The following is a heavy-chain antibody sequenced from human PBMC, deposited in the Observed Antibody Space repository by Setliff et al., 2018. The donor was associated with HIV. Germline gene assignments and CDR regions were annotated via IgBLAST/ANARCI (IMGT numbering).Heavy chain of an antibody. J-gene: IGHJ6*03. CDR2: MNPNSGNT. Sequence: ASVKVSCKASGYTFTGYDINWVRQATGQGLEWMGWMNPNSGNTGYAQKFQGRVTMTRDTSISTAYMELSSLRSDDTAVYYCARGAWYSSGWYSSRYMDVWGKGTTVTVSS. CDR3: ARGAWYSSGWYSSRYMDV. D-gene: IGHD6-19*01. V-gene: IGHV1-8*02. CDR1: GYTFTGYD.